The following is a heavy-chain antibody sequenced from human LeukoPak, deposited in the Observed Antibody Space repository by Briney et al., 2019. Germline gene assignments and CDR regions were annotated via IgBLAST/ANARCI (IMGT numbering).Heavy chain of an antibody. CDR1: GYTFTGYY. V-gene: IGHV1-2*02. Sequence: ASVKVSCKASGYTFTGYYMHWVRQAPGQGLEWMGWINPNSGGTNYAQKFQGRVTMTRDTSISTAYMGLSRLRSDDTAVYYCARAYYGSGSYYSHFDYWGQGTLVTVSS. CDR2: INPNSGGT. J-gene: IGHJ4*02. CDR3: ARAYYGSGSYYSHFDY. D-gene: IGHD3-10*01.